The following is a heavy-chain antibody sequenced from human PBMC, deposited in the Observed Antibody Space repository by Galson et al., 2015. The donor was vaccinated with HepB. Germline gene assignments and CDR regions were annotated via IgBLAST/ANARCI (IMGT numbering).Heavy chain of an antibody. CDR1: GFTFSSYD. CDR2: IGTAGDT. D-gene: IGHD4-23*01. V-gene: IGHV3-13*01. Sequence: LRLSCAASGFTFSSYDMHWVRQATGKGLEWVSAIGTAGDTYYPGSVKGRFTISRENAKNSLYLQMNSLRAGDTAVYYCARGGLYGDYGGIDYWGQGTLVTVSS. J-gene: IGHJ4*02. CDR3: ARGGLYGDYGGIDY.